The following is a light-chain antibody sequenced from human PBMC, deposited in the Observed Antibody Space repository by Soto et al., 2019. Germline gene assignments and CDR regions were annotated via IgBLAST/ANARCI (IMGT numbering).Light chain of an antibody. V-gene: IGKV1-39*01. CDR1: QSISTY. CDR3: QQTYSIPQT. J-gene: IGKJ1*01. Sequence: DIQMTQSPSSLSASFGDRVTITCRASQSISTYLNWYQQQPGKAPKLLIFAASTLQSGVPSRFSGSGSGTDFTLTISTLQPEDFATYYCQQTYSIPQTFGPGTKVDIK. CDR2: AAS.